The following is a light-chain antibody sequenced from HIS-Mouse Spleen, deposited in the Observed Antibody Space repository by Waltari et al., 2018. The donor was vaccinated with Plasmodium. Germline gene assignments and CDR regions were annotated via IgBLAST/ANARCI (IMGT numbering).Light chain of an antibody. CDR1: NIGRKN. CDR3: QVWDSSTVV. V-gene: IGLV3-9*01. J-gene: IGLJ2*01. Sequence: SYELTQPLSVSVALGQTARITCGGNNIGRKNVHWYQQKPGQATVLGIYRDSNRPSGNPERFSCSNSGNTATLTMSRAQAGDEADYYCQVWDSSTVVFGGGTKLTVL. CDR2: RDS.